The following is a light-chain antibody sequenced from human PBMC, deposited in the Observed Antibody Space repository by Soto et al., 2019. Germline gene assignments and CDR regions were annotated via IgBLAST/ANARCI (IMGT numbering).Light chain of an antibody. Sequence: DIQMTQSPSSLSASVGDRVTITCRASQSIGTYLHWYQQKAGKAPKLLIYAASNLQSGVPSGFSGSGSGTDFTLTISSLQPEDFATYYCQQSYSTPTTFGQGTKVDIK. J-gene: IGKJ1*01. CDR1: QSIGTY. CDR3: QQSYSTPTT. CDR2: AAS. V-gene: IGKV1-39*01.